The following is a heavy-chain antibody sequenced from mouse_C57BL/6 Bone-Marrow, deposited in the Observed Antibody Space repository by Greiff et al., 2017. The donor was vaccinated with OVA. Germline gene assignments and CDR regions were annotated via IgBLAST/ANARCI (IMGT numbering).Heavy chain of an antibody. CDR3: ARGNYGSIWYFDV. CDR2: ISSGSSTI. D-gene: IGHD1-1*01. Sequence: EVQVVESGGGLVKPGGSLKLSCAASGFTFSDYGMHWVRQAPEKGLEWVAYISSGSSTIYYADTVKGRFTISRDNAKNTLFLRMTSLRSEDTAMYYCARGNYGSIWYFDVCGTGTTVTVSS. J-gene: IGHJ1*03. CDR1: GFTFSDYG. V-gene: IGHV5-17*01.